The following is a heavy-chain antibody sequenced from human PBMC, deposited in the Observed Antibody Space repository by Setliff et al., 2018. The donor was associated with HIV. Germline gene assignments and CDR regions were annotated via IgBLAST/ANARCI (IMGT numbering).Heavy chain of an antibody. CDR1: GFTFSNAW. Sequence: GGSLRLSCAASGFTFSNAWMIWVRQAPGKGLEWVGRVKSKADGGTIDYAAPVKGRFTISRDDSKNTLYLQMNSLRAEDTAIYYCARGSDWNYVRFDYWGLGTLVTVSS. V-gene: IGHV3-15*01. CDR2: VKSKADGGTI. J-gene: IGHJ4*02. D-gene: IGHD1-7*01. CDR3: ARGSDWNYVRFDY.